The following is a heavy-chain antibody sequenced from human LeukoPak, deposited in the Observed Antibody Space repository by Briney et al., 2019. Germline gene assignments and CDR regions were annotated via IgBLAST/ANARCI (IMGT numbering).Heavy chain of an antibody. Sequence: PSETLSLTCTVCGRSISSYYWSCIRQPPGKGLEWIGYIYFSGSTNYSPSLKSRVTISVDTSKNQFSLKLSSVTAADTAVYSCAKVGSGRDGFKGAFEIWGQGTTVTVSS. CDR1: GRSISSYY. J-gene: IGHJ3*02. D-gene: IGHD5-24*01. V-gene: IGHV4-59*01. CDR2: IYFSGST. CDR3: AKVGSGRDGFKGAFEI.